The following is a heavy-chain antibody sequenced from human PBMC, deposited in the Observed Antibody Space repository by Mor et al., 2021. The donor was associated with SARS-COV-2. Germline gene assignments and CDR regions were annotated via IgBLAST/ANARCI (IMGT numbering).Heavy chain of an antibody. CDR2: ISSNGGST. Sequence: HWVRQAPGKGLEYVSAISSNGGSTYYANSVKGRFTISRDNSKNTLYLQMGSLRAEDMAVYYCARVESGGFFDYWGQGTL. CDR3: ARVESGGFFDY. D-gene: IGHD2-15*01. J-gene: IGHJ4*02. V-gene: IGHV3-64*01.